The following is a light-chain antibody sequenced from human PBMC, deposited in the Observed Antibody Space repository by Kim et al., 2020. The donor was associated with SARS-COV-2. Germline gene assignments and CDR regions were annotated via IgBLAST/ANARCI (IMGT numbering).Light chain of an antibody. V-gene: IGLV3-19*01. J-gene: IGLJ2*01. Sequence: SSELTQDPAVSVALGQTVRITCQGDSLRSYYASWYQQKPGQAPILVIYGKNNRPSGIPDRFSGSSSGNTASLTITGAQAEDEADYYCNSRDSSGNHPFGGGNKLTVL. CDR2: GKN. CDR1: SLRSYY. CDR3: NSRDSSGNHP.